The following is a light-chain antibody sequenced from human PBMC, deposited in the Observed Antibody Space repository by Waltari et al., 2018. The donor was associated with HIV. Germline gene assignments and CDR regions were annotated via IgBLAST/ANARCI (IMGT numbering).Light chain of an antibody. Sequence: QSALTQPRSVSGSPGQSVTISCTGTSSDVGGYNYVSWYQQHPGKAPKLMIYDVSKRPSGVPDRVSGSKSGNTASLTISGLQAEDEADYYCCSYAGSSNWVFGGGTKLTVL. V-gene: IGLV2-11*01. CDR2: DVS. CDR3: CSYAGSSNWV. CDR1: SSDVGGYNY. J-gene: IGLJ3*02.